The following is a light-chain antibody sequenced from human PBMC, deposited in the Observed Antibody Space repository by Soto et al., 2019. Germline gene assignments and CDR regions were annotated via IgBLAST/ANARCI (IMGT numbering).Light chain of an antibody. CDR3: QQYNSNLYT. J-gene: IGKJ2*01. Sequence: DIQMTQSPSTLSASVGDRVTITCRASQSISSWVAWYQQKPGKAPKLLIYDASNLESGVPSRFGGSGSGTEFTLTISSLHPDDFATYYCQQYNSNLYTFGQGTKLEIK. CDR1: QSISSW. CDR2: DAS. V-gene: IGKV1-5*01.